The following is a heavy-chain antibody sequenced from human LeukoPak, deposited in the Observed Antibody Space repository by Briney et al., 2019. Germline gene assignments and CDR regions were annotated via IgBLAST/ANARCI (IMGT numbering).Heavy chain of an antibody. Sequence: SETLSLTCAVSGGSISSSNWWSWVRQPPGKGLEWIGEIYHSGSTNYNPSLKSRVTISVDKSKNQFSLKLSSVTAADTAVYYCASDPPPPDYYDSSGYYPNWGKGTLVTVSS. CDR1: GGSISSSNW. CDR3: ASDPPPPDYYDSSGYYPN. D-gene: IGHD3-22*01. CDR2: IYHSGST. V-gene: IGHV4-4*02. J-gene: IGHJ4*02.